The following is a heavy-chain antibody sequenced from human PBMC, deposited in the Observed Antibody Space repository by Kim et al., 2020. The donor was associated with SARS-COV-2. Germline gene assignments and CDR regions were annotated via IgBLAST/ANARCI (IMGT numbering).Heavy chain of an antibody. Sequence: YYADSVKGRFTITRDNSKNTLYLQMNSLRAEDTAVYYCARDGGIGGWYGYWGQGTLVTVSS. V-gene: IGHV3-53*01. CDR3: ARDGGIGGWYGY. D-gene: IGHD6-19*01. J-gene: IGHJ4*02.